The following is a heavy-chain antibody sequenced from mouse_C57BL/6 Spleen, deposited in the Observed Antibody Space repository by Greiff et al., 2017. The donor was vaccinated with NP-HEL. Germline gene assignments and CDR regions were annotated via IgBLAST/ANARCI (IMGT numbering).Heavy chain of an antibody. V-gene: IGHV1-15*01. CDR3: TRSRLDSSGNFDY. D-gene: IGHD3-2*02. J-gene: IGHJ2*01. CDR2: IDPETGGT. CDR1: GYTFTDYE. Sequence: QVQLQQSGAELVRPGASVTLSCKASGYTFTDYEMHWVKQTPVHGLEWIGAIDPETGGTAYNQKFKGKAILTADKSSSTAYMELRSRTSEDSAVYFCTRSRLDSSGNFDYWGQGTTLTVSS.